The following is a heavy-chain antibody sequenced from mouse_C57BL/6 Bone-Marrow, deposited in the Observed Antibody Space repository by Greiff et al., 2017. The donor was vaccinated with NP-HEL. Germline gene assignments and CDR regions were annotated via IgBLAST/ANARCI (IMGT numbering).Heavy chain of an antibody. D-gene: IGHD2-2*01. CDR2: IDPEDGET. Sequence: VQLQQSGAELVKPGASVKLSCTASGFNIKDYYMHWVKQRTEQGLEWIGRIDPEDGETKYAPKFPGKATITADTSSNTAYLQLSSLTSEDTAVYYCAFIPRVWLLLFDYWGQGTTLTVSS. V-gene: IGHV14-2*01. J-gene: IGHJ2*01. CDR1: GFNIKDYY. CDR3: AFIPRVWLLLFDY.